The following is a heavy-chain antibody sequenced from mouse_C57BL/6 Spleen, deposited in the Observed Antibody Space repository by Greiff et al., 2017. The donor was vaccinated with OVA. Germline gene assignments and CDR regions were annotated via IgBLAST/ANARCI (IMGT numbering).Heavy chain of an antibody. CDR1: GYTFTDYE. CDR3: LYGGFDY. J-gene: IGHJ2*01. Sequence: QVQLQQSGAELVRPGASVTLSCKASGYTFTDYEMHWVKQTPVHGLEWIGAIDPETGGTAYNQKFKGKAILTADKSSSTAYMELRSLTSADSAVYYCLYGGFDYWGQGTTLTVSS. CDR2: IDPETGGT. D-gene: IGHD1-1*01. V-gene: IGHV1-15*01.